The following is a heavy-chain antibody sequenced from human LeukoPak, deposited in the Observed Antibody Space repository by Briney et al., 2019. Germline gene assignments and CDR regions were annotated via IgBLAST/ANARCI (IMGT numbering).Heavy chain of an antibody. CDR3: ARVGDGSGVLVRKRDAFDI. CDR1: GGSISSYY. J-gene: IGHJ3*02. Sequence: SETLSLTCTVSGGSISSYYWSWIRQPAGKGLEWIGRIYTSGSTNYNPSLKSRVTISVDTSKNQFSLKLSSVTAADTAVYYCARVGDGSGVLVRKRDAFDIWGQGTMVTVSS. V-gene: IGHV4-4*07. D-gene: IGHD3-10*01. CDR2: IYTSGST.